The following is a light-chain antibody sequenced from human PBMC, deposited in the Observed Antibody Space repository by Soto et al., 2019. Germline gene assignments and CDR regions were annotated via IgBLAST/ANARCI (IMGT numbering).Light chain of an antibody. J-gene: IGKJ1*01. Sequence: DIQMTQSPSTLSASVGDRVTITCRASQSISSWLAWYQQKPGKAPKLLIYDASSLESGVPSRFSGSGSGTEFTLTISSLQPDDFATYNCQQYNSYSWTFGQGTKWKIK. CDR3: QQYNSYSWT. CDR1: QSISSW. CDR2: DAS. V-gene: IGKV1-5*01.